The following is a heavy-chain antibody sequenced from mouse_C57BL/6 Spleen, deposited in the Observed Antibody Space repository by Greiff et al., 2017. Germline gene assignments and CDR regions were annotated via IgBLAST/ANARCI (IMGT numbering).Heavy chain of an antibody. CDR2: IYPGSGST. Sequence: QVQLQHPGAELVKPGASVKMSCKASGYTFTRYWITWVKQRPGQGLEWIGDIYPGSGSTNYNEKFKSKATLTVDTSSSTACMQLSSLTSEDSAVYYCARRDYYGSSPFDYWGQGTTLTVSS. D-gene: IGHD1-1*01. CDR1: GYTFTRYW. J-gene: IGHJ2*01. V-gene: IGHV1-55*01. CDR3: ARRDYYGSSPFDY.